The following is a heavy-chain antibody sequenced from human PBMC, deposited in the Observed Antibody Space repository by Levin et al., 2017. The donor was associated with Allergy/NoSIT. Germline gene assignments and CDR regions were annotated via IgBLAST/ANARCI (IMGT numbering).Heavy chain of an antibody. V-gene: IGHV3-48*02. CDR3: ARAMDV. J-gene: IGHJ6*02. CDR2: ISSGSSIT. CDR1: GFTFSSYS. Sequence: PGGSLRLSCAVSGFTFSSYSMNWVRQAPGKGLEWVSYISSGSSITRYADSVKGRFTISRDSAKNSLYLQMNSLRDEDTAVYYCARAMDVWGQGTTVTVSS.